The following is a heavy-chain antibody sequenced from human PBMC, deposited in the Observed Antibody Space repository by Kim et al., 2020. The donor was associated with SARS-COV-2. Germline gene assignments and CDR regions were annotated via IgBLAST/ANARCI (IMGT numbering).Heavy chain of an antibody. Sequence: GGSLRLSCAASGFTFSSYGMHWVRQAPGKGLEWVAVIWYDGSNKYYADSVKGRFTISRDNSKNTLYLQMNSLRAEDTAVYYCARDRFGEAGYFDYWGQGTLVTVSS. D-gene: IGHD3-10*01. V-gene: IGHV3-33*01. J-gene: IGHJ4*02. CDR1: GFTFSSYG. CDR3: ARDRFGEAGYFDY. CDR2: IWYDGSNK.